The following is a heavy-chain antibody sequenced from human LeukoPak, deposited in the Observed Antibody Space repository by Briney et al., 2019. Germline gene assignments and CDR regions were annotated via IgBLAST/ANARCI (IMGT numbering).Heavy chain of an antibody. D-gene: IGHD1-26*01. CDR2: ISYDGSNK. Sequence: GRSLRLSCAASGFTFSSYAMHWVRQAPGKGLEWVAVISYDGSNKYYADSVKGRFTISRDNSKNTLYLQMNSLRAEDTAVYYCARDTPVIVGATGAFDIWGQGTMVTVSS. CDR3: ARDTPVIVGATGAFDI. CDR1: GFTFSSYA. J-gene: IGHJ3*02. V-gene: IGHV3-30*04.